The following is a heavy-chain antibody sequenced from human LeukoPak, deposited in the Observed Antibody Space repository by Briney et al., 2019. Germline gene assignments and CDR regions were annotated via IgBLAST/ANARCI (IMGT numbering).Heavy chain of an antibody. V-gene: IGHV4-4*09. J-gene: IGHJ6*03. D-gene: IGHD1-1*01. CDR1: GGSISSYY. CDR3: ARLHRYPGYYMDV. Sequence: SETLSLTCTVSGGSISSYYWSWIRQPPGKGLEWIGYIYTTGSTSYNPSLKSRLTISVDTSKNQFSLKLSSVTAADTAVYSCARLHRYPGYYMDVWGKATTVTVSS. CDR2: IYTTGST.